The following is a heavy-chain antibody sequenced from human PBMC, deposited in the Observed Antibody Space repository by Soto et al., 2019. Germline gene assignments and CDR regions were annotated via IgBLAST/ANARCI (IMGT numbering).Heavy chain of an antibody. Sequence: QLQLQESGSGLVKPSQTLSLTCAVSGGSISSGGYSWSWIRQPPGKGLEWIGYIYHSGSTYYNPSLKRRATTPVDRPKNHFSIKLGSGPPGATALYSCASVPARWARGPLFTVSS. V-gene: IGHV4-30-2*01. D-gene: IGHD2-2*01. CDR2: IYHSGST. CDR3: ASVPAR. CDR1: GGSISSGGYS. J-gene: IGHJ4*02.